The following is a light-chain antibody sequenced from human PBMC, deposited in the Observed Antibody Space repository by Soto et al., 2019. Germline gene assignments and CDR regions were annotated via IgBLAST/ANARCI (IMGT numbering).Light chain of an antibody. Sequence: DIQMTQSPSTLSASVGDRVTITCRASQSISSWLAWYQQKPGKAPKLLIYDASSLESGVPSRFRGSGSGTEFTLIISSLQPDDFATYCCQQYNSYSPWTFGQGTTVEIK. V-gene: IGKV1-5*01. CDR2: DAS. J-gene: IGKJ1*01. CDR1: QSISSW. CDR3: QQYNSYSPWT.